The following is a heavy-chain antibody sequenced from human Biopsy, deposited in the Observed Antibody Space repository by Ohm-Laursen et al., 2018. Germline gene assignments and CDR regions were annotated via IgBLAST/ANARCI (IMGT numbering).Heavy chain of an antibody. Sequence: SVKVSCKASGYSFTKYYVDWVRQAPGQGLEWMGIINPTGGTTSYAEKFQGRVTLTRDTSTGTVYLELNSLIYEDTALYYCARDETGSSVFGPYYYGMDVWGQGTTVTVSS. J-gene: IGHJ6*02. CDR3: ARDETGSSVFGPYYYGMDV. V-gene: IGHV1-46*01. CDR2: INPTGGTT. D-gene: IGHD3-9*01. CDR1: GYSFTKYY.